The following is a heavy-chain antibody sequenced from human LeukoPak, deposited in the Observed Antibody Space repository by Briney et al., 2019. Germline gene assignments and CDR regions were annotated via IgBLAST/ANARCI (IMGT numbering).Heavy chain of an antibody. CDR3: ARGGGDMVVS. V-gene: IGHV3-74*01. Sequence: GGSLRLSCEASGFTLSSNSMYWVRQAPGKGLVWVSRISTDGSSTTYGDSVKGRFTISRDNAKNTLYLQMNSLRADETAVYYCARGGGDMVVSWGQDTLVTVSS. J-gene: IGHJ1*01. CDR2: ISTDGSST. CDR1: GFTLSSNS. D-gene: IGHD3-16*02.